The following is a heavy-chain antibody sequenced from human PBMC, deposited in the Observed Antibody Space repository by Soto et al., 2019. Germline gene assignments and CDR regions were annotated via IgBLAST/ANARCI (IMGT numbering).Heavy chain of an antibody. V-gene: IGHV4-34*01. Sequence: QVQLQQWGAGLLKPSETLSLTCAVYGGSFSTDYWSWIRQPPGKGLEWIGEINPSGGTNYNPSLKSRVTISVATCKYPFSLTLSSVTAADTAVYYCARVLAARASRDFDYWGQGTLVTVSS. CDR2: INPSGGT. D-gene: IGHD6-6*01. CDR1: GGSFSTDY. J-gene: IGHJ4*02. CDR3: ARVLAARASRDFDY.